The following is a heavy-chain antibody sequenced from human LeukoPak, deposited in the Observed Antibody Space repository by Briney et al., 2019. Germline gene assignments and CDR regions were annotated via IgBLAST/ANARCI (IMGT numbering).Heavy chain of an antibody. Sequence: SETLSLTCTVSGDSIRRGYYWGWIRQTPGKGLQWIGSIYHSGGTYYEPSLKNRVTISVDTSRNQFSLKMSSVTAADTAVFYCARAVELYYDNSGYYSDPYFDYWGQGTLVTVSS. V-gene: IGHV4-38-2*02. CDR3: ARAVELYYDNSGYYSDPYFDY. D-gene: IGHD3-22*01. CDR2: IYHSGGT. J-gene: IGHJ4*02. CDR1: GDSIRRGYY.